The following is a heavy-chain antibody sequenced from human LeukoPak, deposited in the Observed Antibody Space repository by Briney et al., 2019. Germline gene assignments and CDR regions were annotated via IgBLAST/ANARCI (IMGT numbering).Heavy chain of an antibody. CDR1: GGSFSTNT. J-gene: IGHJ4*02. D-gene: IGHD5-12*01. CDR2: FDPEEGET. CDR3: ATGSGYDLAGFDY. Sequence: ASVKVSCKASGGSFSTNTISWVRQAPGQGLEWMGGFDPEEGETIYAQKFQGRVTMTEDTSTDTAYMELSSLRSEDTAVYYCATGSGYDLAGFDYWGQGTLVTVSS. V-gene: IGHV1-24*01.